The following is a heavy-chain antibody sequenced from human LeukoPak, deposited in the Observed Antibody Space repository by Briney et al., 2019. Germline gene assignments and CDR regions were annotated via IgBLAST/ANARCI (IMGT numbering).Heavy chain of an antibody. CDR1: GFTFSSYS. CDR2: ISSSSSYI. Sequence: GGSLRLSCAASGFTFSSYSMNWVRQAPGKGLEWVSSISSSSSYIYYADSVKGRFTISRDNSKNTLYLQMNSLRAEDTAVYYCARDCYEDAFDIWGQGTMVTVSS. V-gene: IGHV3-21*01. D-gene: IGHD2-2*01. CDR3: ARDCYEDAFDI. J-gene: IGHJ3*02.